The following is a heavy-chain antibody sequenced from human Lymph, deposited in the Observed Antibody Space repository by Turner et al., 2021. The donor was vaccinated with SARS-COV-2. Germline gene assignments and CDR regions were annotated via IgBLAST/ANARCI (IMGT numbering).Heavy chain of an antibody. V-gene: IGHV3-30-3*01. Sequence: QVQLLESGGGVVQPGRSLRLSCSASGFTFSSYAMHWVRQAPGKGLEWVAVISYDGSNKYYADSVKGRFTISRDNSKNTLYLQMNSLRAEDTAVYYCAREFSLFDYWGQGTLVTVSS. J-gene: IGHJ4*02. CDR1: GFTFSSYA. CDR2: ISYDGSNK. CDR3: AREFSLFDY.